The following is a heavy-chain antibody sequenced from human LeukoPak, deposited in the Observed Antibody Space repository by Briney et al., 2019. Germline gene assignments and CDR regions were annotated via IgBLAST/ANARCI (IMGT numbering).Heavy chain of an antibody. D-gene: IGHD3-22*01. CDR3: ARDGSGSWYFDL. Sequence: SETLSLTCTVSGGSISSYYWSWIRQPPGKGLEWIGYIYYSGSTNYNPSLKSRVTISEDTSKNQFSLKLSSVTAADTAVYYCARDGSGSWYFDLWGRGTLVTVSS. V-gene: IGHV4-59*01. J-gene: IGHJ2*01. CDR2: IYYSGST. CDR1: GGSISSYY.